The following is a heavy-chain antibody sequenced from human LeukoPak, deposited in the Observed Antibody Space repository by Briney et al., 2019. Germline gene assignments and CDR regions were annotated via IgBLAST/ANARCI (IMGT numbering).Heavy chain of an antibody. CDR3: VRDRGTATVRSFDI. CDR2: ISSRGTTT. D-gene: IGHD4-17*01. J-gene: IGHJ3*02. V-gene: IGHV3-48*04. CDR1: GFTFSSYG. Sequence: GGSLRLSCAASGFTFSSYGMSWVRQAPGKGLEWVSYISSRGTTTHYADSVKGRFIISRDNAENSLYLQMNSLRVEDTALYHCVRDRGTATVRSFDIWGQGTMVTVSS.